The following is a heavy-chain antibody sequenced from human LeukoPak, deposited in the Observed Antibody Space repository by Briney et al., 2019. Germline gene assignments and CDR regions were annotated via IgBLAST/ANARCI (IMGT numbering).Heavy chain of an antibody. V-gene: IGHV4-59*08. CDR3: ARRGTSGNYQMLHFDS. Sequence: SETLSLTCTVSGPSFTRTYWSWIRQPPGRGLESVGYVYDTGDTNYNPSLKSRVTMSLDTSKNQFSLTLSSVTAADTAIYYCARRGTSGNYQMLHFDSWGQGILVTVSS. CDR1: GPSFTRTY. J-gene: IGHJ4*02. D-gene: IGHD1-7*01. CDR2: VYDTGDT.